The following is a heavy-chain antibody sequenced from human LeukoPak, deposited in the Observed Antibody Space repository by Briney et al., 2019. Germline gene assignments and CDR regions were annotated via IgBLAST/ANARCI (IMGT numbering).Heavy chain of an antibody. CDR1: GFDFDDYG. V-gene: IGHV3-20*04. CDR3: PRDDGRWGEGWLDP. J-gene: IGHJ5*02. CDR2: INWNGDRT. Sequence: GGSLTLSCAASGFDFDDYGMNWVGQARGKGLPGVSNINWNGDRTAFGGCVKDRFTIPRHNEKKFLYLQTNSLRDGDTDLHYCPRDDGRWGEGWLDPWGQGTLVIVPS. D-gene: IGHD3-16*01.